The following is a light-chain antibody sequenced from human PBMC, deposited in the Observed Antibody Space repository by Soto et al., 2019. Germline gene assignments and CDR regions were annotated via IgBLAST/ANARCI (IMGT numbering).Light chain of an antibody. Sequence: EIVMTPTPATLSVSPGGRATLSCRASQSISDTLAWYQQKPGQAPRLLIYGASRRATGYPARFSGSGSGTNFTLTITSLQSEDFAAYYCQQYDNWPWTFGQGTKVDIK. CDR1: QSISDT. CDR2: GAS. V-gene: IGKV3-15*01. J-gene: IGKJ1*01. CDR3: QQYDNWPWT.